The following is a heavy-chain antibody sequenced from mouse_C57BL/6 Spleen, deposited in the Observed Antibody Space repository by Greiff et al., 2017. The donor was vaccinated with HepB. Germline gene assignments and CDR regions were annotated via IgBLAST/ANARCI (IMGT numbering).Heavy chain of an antibody. J-gene: IGHJ4*01. CDR3: ARESLRSYAMDY. D-gene: IGHD5-1*01. CDR2: IHPNSGST. CDR1: GYTFTSYW. Sequence: QVQLQQPGAELVKPGASVKLSCKASGYTFTSYWMHWVKPRPGQGLEWIGMIHPNSGSTNYNEKFKSKATLTVDKSSSTAYMQLSSLTSEDSAVYYCARESLRSYAMDYWGQGTSVTVAS. V-gene: IGHV1-64*01.